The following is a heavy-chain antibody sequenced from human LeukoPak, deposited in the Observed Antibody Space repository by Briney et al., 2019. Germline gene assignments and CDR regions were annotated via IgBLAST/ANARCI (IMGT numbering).Heavy chain of an antibody. V-gene: IGHV3-7*01. CDR2: IKQDGSEK. Sequence: GGSLRLSCAASGFTFSSYWMSWVRQAPGKGLEWVANIKQDGSEKYYVDSVKGRFTISRDNAKNSLYLQMNSLRAEDTAVYYCAREDIVVVPAAKNCYYRDVWGKGTTVTVSS. J-gene: IGHJ6*03. CDR1: GFTFSSYW. D-gene: IGHD2-2*01. CDR3: AREDIVVVPAAKNCYYRDV.